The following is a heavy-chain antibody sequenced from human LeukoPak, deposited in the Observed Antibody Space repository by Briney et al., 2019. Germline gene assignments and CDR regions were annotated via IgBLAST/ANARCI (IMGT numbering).Heavy chain of an antibody. V-gene: IGHV4-59*01. J-gene: IGHJ4*02. CDR1: GGSISGSY. Sequence: SETLSLTCTVYGGSISGSYWGWIRQPPGWGLEWIAYMYSSGSTNYNPSLKSRVTISIDTSKNQFSLKLSSLTAADTAIYYCARGIESYRDYGYWGQGILVTVSS. CDR3: ARGIESYRDYGY. CDR2: MYSSGST. D-gene: IGHD4-17*01.